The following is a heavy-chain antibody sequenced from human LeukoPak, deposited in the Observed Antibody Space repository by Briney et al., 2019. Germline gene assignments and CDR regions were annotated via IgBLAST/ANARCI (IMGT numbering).Heavy chain of an antibody. CDR3: ARDVHSYYDFWSGYYTSDKSRWFDP. Sequence: AASVKVSCKASGYTFTSYAMHWVRQAPGQRLEWMGWINAGNGNTKYSQKFQGRVTITRDTSASTAYMELSSLRSEDTAVYYCARDVHSYYDFWSGYYTSDKSRWFDPWGQGTLVTVSS. J-gene: IGHJ5*02. CDR2: INAGNGNT. V-gene: IGHV1-3*01. CDR1: GYTFTSYA. D-gene: IGHD3-3*01.